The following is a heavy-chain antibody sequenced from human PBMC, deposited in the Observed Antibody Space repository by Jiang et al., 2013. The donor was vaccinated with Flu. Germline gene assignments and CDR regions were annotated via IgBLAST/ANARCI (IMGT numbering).Heavy chain of an antibody. J-gene: IGHJ4*02. D-gene: IGHD1-26*01. Sequence: SGSELKKPGASVKISCEASGYTFSTYGLNWVRQAPGQGLEWMGWINTNTGNPTYAQGFTGRFVFSLDTSVSTAYLQISSLKAEDTAVYYCARDLHIVGATKGITPHWGQGTLVTVSS. V-gene: IGHV7-4-1*02. CDR3: ARDLHIVGATKGITPH. CDR2: INTNTGNP. CDR1: GYTFSTYG.